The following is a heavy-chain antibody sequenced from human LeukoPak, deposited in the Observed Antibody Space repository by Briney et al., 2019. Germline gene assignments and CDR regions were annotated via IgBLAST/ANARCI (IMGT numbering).Heavy chain of an antibody. Sequence: GGSLRRSCAASGFTFSNYWMHWVRQAPGKGLVWVSRINSDGSSTTSADSVKGRFTISRDNAKNTLYLQMNSLRAEDTAVYYCAKGGATVIDYWGQGTLVTVSS. CDR3: AKGGATVIDY. CDR1: GFTFSNYW. D-gene: IGHD4-17*01. J-gene: IGHJ4*02. CDR2: INSDGSST. V-gene: IGHV3-74*01.